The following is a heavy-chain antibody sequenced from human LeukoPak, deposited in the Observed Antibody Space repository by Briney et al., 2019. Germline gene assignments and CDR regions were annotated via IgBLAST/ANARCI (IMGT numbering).Heavy chain of an antibody. CDR1: GFTFSSYG. CDR2: ISYDGSDK. V-gene: IGHV3-30*18. Sequence: GGSLRLSCAASGFTFSSYGMPWVRQAPGKGLEWVAVISYDGSDKYYADSVKGRFTISRDNSKNTLYLQMNSLRAEDTAVYSCAKDAFSSGWELFDYWGQGTLVTVSS. D-gene: IGHD6-19*01. CDR3: AKDAFSSGWELFDY. J-gene: IGHJ4*02.